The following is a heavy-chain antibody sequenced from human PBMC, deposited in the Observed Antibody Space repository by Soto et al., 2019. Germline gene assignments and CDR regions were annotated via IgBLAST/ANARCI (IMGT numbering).Heavy chain of an antibody. CDR2: IYSGGST. Sequence: EVQLVESGGGLVQPGGSLRLSCAASGFTVSSNYMSWVRQAPGKGLEWVSVIYSGGSTYYADSVKGRFTISRDNSKNTRYLQMNSLRAEDTAVYYCARDSIAVAGTGYFDLWGRGTLVTVSS. V-gene: IGHV3-66*01. CDR3: ARDSIAVAGTGYFDL. CDR1: GFTVSSNY. J-gene: IGHJ2*01. D-gene: IGHD6-19*01.